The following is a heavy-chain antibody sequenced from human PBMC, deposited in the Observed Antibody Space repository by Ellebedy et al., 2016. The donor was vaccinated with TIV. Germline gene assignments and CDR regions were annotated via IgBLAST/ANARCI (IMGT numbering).Heavy chain of an antibody. CDR2: ISSSSSYT. CDR3: ARGVVPAVYGMDV. V-gene: IGHV3-11*06. J-gene: IGHJ6*02. Sequence: LSLXXAVYGGSFSGYYWSWIRQAPGKGLEWVSYISSSSSYTNYADSVKGRFTISRDNAKNSLYLQMNSLRAEDTAVYYCARGVVPAVYGMDVWGQGTTVTVSS. D-gene: IGHD2-2*01. CDR1: GGSFSGYY.